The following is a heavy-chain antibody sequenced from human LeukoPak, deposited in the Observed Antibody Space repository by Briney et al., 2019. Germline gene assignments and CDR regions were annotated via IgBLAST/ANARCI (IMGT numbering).Heavy chain of an antibody. CDR3: ARGDRGYFDY. V-gene: IGHV3-53*01. CDR1: GFTVSSNY. Sequence: GGSLRLSCAASGFTVSSNYMSWVRQAPGKGLEWVSVLYDDGSTYYADSVKGRFTITRDNSKNTLYLQMNSLRAEDTAVYYCARGDRGYFDYWGQGTLVTVSS. CDR2: LYDDGST. D-gene: IGHD1-26*01. J-gene: IGHJ4*02.